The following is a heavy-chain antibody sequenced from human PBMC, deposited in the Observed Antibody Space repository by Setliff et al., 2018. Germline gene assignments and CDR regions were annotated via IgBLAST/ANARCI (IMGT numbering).Heavy chain of an antibody. CDR2: INIGGGSA. Sequence: ASVKVSCKASGYTFTGYYMYWLRQAPGQGPEWMGIINIGGGSASYAQKFQDRVTMTRDTSTSTVYMELNSLTSDDTAVYYCARAGLAAAGRKGVFDHWGQGTLVTVSS. J-gene: IGHJ4*02. D-gene: IGHD6-25*01. CDR1: GYTFTGYY. CDR3: ARAGLAAAGRKGVFDH. V-gene: IGHV1-46*01.